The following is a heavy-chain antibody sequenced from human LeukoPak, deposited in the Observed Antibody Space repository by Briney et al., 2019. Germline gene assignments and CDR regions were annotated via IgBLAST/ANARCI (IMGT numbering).Heavy chain of an antibody. CDR2: IYYSGST. Sequence: SETLSLTCTVSGGSISSGGYYWSWIRQHPGKGLEWIGYIYYSGSTYYNPSLKSRVTISVDTSKNQFSLKLSSVTAADTAVYYCARGFGRFGEFFDYWGQGTLVTVSS. CDR1: GGSISSGGYY. D-gene: IGHD3-10*01. J-gene: IGHJ4*02. V-gene: IGHV4-31*03. CDR3: ARGFGRFGEFFDY.